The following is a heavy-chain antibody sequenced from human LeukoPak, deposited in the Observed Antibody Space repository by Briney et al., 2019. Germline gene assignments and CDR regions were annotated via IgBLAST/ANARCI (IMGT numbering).Heavy chain of an antibody. CDR3: ARIRVRGPTSGDDAFDI. CDR1: GFTFSSYS. CDR2: ISSSSYI. D-gene: IGHD3-10*01. J-gene: IGHJ3*02. Sequence: GGSLRLSCAASGFTFSSYSMNWIRQAPGKGLEWVSSISSSSYIYYADSVKGRFTISRDNAKNSLYLQMNSLRAADTAVYYCARIRVRGPTSGDDAFDIWGQGTMVTVSS. V-gene: IGHV3-21*01.